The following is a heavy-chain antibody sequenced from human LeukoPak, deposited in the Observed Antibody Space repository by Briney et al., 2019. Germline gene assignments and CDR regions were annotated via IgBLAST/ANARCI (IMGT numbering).Heavy chain of an antibody. J-gene: IGHJ3*02. D-gene: IGHD6-6*01. CDR3: AKKMTSANDAFDI. V-gene: IGHV3-9*01. CDR2: ISWNSGSM. CDR1: GFTFDDYA. Sequence: PGRSLRLSCAASGFTFDDYAMHWVRQAPGKGLEWVSGISWNSGSMGYADSVKGRFTISRDNAKNSLYLQMNSLRAEDTALYYCAKKMTSANDAFDIWGQGTMVTVSS.